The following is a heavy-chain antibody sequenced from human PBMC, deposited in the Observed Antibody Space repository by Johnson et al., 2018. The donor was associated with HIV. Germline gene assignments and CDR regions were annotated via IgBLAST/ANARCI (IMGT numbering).Heavy chain of an antibody. CDR1: GFTFSDSY. D-gene: IGHD3-3*01. V-gene: IGHV3-22*02. CDR2: IAAKVYGGTT. Sequence: VQLVESGGGVVRPGGSLRLSCAASGFTFSDSYMSWIRQAPGKGLEWVGFIAAKVYGGTTNYAASVKGRFTISRDDSNNIAYLQMNSLKTEDTAVYYCTTEGTGGVYNFGSGYSYDAFDIWGQGTMVTVSS. CDR3: TTEGTGGVYNFGSGYSYDAFDI. J-gene: IGHJ3*02.